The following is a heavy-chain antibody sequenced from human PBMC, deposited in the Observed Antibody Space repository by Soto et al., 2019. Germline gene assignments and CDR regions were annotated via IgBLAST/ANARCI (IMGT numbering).Heavy chain of an antibody. D-gene: IGHD2-15*01. CDR3: ATHGVVVAARYFDL. CDR1: GFTFSSYS. CDR2: ISSSSTII. V-gene: IGHV3-48*01. Sequence: GGSLRLSCAASGFTFSSYSMNWVRQAPGKGLEWVSYISSSSTIIYYADSVKGRFTISRDNAKNSLYLQMNSLRAEDTAVYYCATHGVVVAARYFDLWGRGTLVTVSS. J-gene: IGHJ2*01.